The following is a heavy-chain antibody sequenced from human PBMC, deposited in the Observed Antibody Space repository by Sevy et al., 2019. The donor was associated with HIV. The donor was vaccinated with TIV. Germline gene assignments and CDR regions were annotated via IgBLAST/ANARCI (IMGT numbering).Heavy chain of an antibody. CDR3: ARLGKVGSSSSYYYGLDV. CDR2: IYYTGTT. D-gene: IGHD1-26*01. Sequence: SETLSLTCIVSGGSISSSDYHWGWIRQPPGKGLQWIGTIYYTGTTYYNPSLKSQVTISVDTSKNQFSLKLSSVTAADTAMYYCARLGKVGSSSSYYYGLDVWGQGTTVTVSS. V-gene: IGHV4-39*01. CDR1: GGSISSSDYH. J-gene: IGHJ6*02.